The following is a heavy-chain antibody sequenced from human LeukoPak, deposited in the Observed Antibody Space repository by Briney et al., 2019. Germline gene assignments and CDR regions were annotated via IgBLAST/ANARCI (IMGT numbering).Heavy chain of an antibody. CDR1: GGSVSSSSYY. D-gene: IGHD3-10*01. Sequence: SETLSLTCTVSGGSVSSSSYYWGWIRQPPGKGLEWIGSIYYSGSTYYNPSLKSRVTISVDTSKNQFSLKLSSVTAADTAVYYCARKTYYYGSGSYYNPAFDPWGQGTLVTVSS. CDR3: ARKTYYYGSGSYYNPAFDP. J-gene: IGHJ5*02. CDR2: IYYSGST. V-gene: IGHV4-39*01.